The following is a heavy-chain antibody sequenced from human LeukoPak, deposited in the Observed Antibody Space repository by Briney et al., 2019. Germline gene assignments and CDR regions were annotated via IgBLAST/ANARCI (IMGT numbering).Heavy chain of an antibody. Sequence: PGGSLRLSCVAFGFSLSTFAMSWVRQAPGKGLEWVSGISESGGSTYYADSVKGRFTIFRDNSKNTLYLQMDSLRAEDTAVYYCANKPTLSCTHGVCVVIDYWGQGTLVTVSS. CDR2: ISESGGST. J-gene: IGHJ4*02. CDR1: GFSLSTFA. CDR3: ANKPTLSCTHGVCVVIDY. D-gene: IGHD2-8*01. V-gene: IGHV3-23*01.